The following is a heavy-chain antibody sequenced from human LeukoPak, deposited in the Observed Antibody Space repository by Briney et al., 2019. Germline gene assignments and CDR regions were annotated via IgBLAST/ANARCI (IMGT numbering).Heavy chain of an antibody. CDR1: GGPVSSGSYY. CDR2: IYYSGST. D-gene: IGHD6-13*01. J-gene: IGHJ4*02. V-gene: IGHV4-61*01. Sequence: SETLSLTCTVSGGPVSSGSYYWSWIRQPPGKGLEWIGYIYYSGSTNYNPSLKSRVTISVDTSKNQFSLKLSSVTAADTAVYYCAREAHRIAAAGMFDYWGQGTLSPSPQ. CDR3: AREAHRIAAAGMFDY.